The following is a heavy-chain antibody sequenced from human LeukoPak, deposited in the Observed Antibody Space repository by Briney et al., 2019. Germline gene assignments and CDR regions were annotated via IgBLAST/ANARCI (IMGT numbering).Heavy chain of an antibody. J-gene: IGHJ4*02. CDR3: ARESRHGGDFDY. CDR1: GNTFTIYG. V-gene: IGHV1-18*01. D-gene: IGHD2-21*01. Sequence: ASVTVSCTASGNTFTIYGFSWVRQAPGQGLEWMGWISAYNGDRKYEQRIQGRGTLTTDTSTSTAYMELRSLISDDTAVYYCARESRHGGDFDYWGQGTLVTVSS. CDR2: ISAYNGDR.